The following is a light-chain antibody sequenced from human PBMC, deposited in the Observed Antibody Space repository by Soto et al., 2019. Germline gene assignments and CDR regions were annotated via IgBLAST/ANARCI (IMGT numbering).Light chain of an antibody. V-gene: IGKV3-15*01. Sequence: EIVMSQSPATLSVSPGERATLSCSASQSVSSNLAWYQQKPGQAPRLLIYGASTRATGIPARFSGSGSGTEFTLTISRLEPEDFAVYYCQQYVSSPWAFGQGTKV. J-gene: IGKJ1*01. CDR2: GAS. CDR3: QQYVSSPWA. CDR1: QSVSSN.